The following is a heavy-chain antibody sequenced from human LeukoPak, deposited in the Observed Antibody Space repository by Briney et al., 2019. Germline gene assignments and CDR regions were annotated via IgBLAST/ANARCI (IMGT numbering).Heavy chain of an antibody. CDR1: GGSISSYY. CDR3: ARFYYDSSFFDP. J-gene: IGHJ5*02. V-gene: IGHV4-59*08. CDR2: IYYSGST. Sequence: SETLSLTCTVSGGSISSYYWSWIRQPPGKGLEWTGYIYYSGSTNYNPSLKSRVTISVDTSKNQFSLKLSSVTAADTAVYYCARFYYDSSFFDPWGQGTLVIVSS. D-gene: IGHD3-22*01.